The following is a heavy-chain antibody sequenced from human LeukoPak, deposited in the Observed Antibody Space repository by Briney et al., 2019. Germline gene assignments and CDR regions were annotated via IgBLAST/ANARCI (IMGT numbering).Heavy chain of an antibody. CDR1: GFTFSSYA. CDR2: ISYDGSNK. CDR3: ARVTINYGDYEGY. Sequence: PGGSLRLSCAASGFTFSSYAMHWVRQAPGKGLEWVAVISYDGSNKYYADSVKGRFTISRDNSKNTLYLQMNSLRAEDTAVYYCARVTINYGDYEGYWGQGTLVTVSS. J-gene: IGHJ4*02. D-gene: IGHD4-17*01. V-gene: IGHV3-30-3*01.